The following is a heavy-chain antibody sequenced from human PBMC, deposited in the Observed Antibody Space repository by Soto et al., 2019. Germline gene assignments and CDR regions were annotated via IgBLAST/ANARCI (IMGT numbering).Heavy chain of an antibody. CDR2: INPYNGNI. V-gene: IGHV1-18*01. CDR1: GYTFTSYS. J-gene: IGHJ4*02. CDR3: ARDLNLGLAAG. D-gene: IGHD6-13*01. Sequence: QVQLVQSGAEVKKPGASVKVSCKASGYTFTSYSISWVRQAPGQGLEWMGWINPYNGNIKYAQKLQGRVTMTTDTSTSTAYMELRSLRSDYTAVYYCARDLNLGLAAGWGQGSLVTVSS.